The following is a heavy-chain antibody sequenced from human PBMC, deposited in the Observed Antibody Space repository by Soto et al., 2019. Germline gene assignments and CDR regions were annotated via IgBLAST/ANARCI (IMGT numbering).Heavy chain of an antibody. D-gene: IGHD3-3*01. Sequence: GGSLRISCAASGFTFSSYAMSWVRQAPGKGLEWVSAISGSGGSTYYADSVKGRFTISRDNSKNTLYLQMNSLRAEDTAVYYCAKGPVEDFWSGYYTPYGMDVWGQGTTVTVS. CDR1: GFTFSSYA. CDR3: AKGPVEDFWSGYYTPYGMDV. J-gene: IGHJ6*02. CDR2: ISGSGGST. V-gene: IGHV3-23*01.